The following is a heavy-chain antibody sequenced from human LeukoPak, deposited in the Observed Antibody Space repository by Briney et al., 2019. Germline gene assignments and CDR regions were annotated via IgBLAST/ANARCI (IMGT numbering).Heavy chain of an antibody. D-gene: IGHD5-18*01. Sequence: GSSVKVSCKASGGTFSSYTISWVRQAPGQGLEWMGRIIPILGIANYAQKFQGRVTITADKSTSTAYMELSSLRSEDTAVYYCARANKYSYGTLFSHASFDYWGQGTLVTVSS. CDR2: IIPILGIA. CDR3: ARANKYSYGTLFSHASFDY. V-gene: IGHV1-69*02. J-gene: IGHJ4*02. CDR1: GGTFSSYT.